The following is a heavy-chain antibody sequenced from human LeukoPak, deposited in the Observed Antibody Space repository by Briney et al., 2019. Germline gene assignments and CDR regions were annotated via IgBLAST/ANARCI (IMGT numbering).Heavy chain of an antibody. CDR1: KFTFSHYG. J-gene: IGHJ4*02. CDR2: ISSDGSIK. CDR3: VKEYHSRGFGAYFDY. D-gene: IGHD3-3*01. V-gene: IGHV3-30*18. Sequence: GGSLRLSCTASKFTFSHYGMQWVRQAPGKGLEWVAVISSDGSIKVYADSVKGRFTLSRDNSINTVNLQMNSLRAEDTAVYYCVKEYHSRGFGAYFDYWGQGTLVTVSS.